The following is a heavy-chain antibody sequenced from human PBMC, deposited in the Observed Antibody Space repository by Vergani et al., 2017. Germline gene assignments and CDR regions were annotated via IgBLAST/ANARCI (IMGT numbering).Heavy chain of an antibody. CDR2: INPSGGST. D-gene: IGHD2-21*02. CDR3: ARYCGGDCSPSDYYGMDV. Sequence: QVQLVQSGAEVKKPGASVKVSCKASGYTFTSYYMHWVRQAPGQGLEWMGIINPSGGSTSYAQKFQGRVTMTRDTSPSTVYMALSSLRSEDTAVYYCARYCGGDCSPSDYYGMDVWGQGTTVTVSS. V-gene: IGHV1-46*03. CDR1: GYTFTSYY. J-gene: IGHJ6*02.